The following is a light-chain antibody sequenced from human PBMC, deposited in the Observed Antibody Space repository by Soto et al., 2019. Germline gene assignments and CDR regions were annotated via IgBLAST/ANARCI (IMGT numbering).Light chain of an antibody. V-gene: IGKV3-11*01. J-gene: IGKJ1*01. Sequence: TETTYPLSVSPVEKDTLFCRASVTVGTNVAWYQQTPGKAPRLLIYEASNRATGTPARFSGSGSGTDFTLTISSLEPEDFAVYCCQQSSFLREKFGQVGKVDIK. CDR2: EAS. CDR3: QQSSFLREK. CDR1: VTVGTN.